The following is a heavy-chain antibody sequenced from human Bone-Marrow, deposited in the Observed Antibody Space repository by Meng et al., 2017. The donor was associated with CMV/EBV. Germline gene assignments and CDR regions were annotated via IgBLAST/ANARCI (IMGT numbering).Heavy chain of an antibody. V-gene: IGHV4-34*01. J-gene: IGHJ4*02. CDR3: ARGITFFGWVTGEPYYFDY. CDR2: INHSGST. D-gene: IGHD3-3*01. Sequence: GRPFSGFYWSWTPQPPGKGLGGIGEINHSGSTNYNPSLKSRVTISVDTSKNQFSLKLSSVTAADTAVYSCARGITFFGWVTGEPYYFDYWGQGTRVTGSS. CDR1: GRPFSGFY.